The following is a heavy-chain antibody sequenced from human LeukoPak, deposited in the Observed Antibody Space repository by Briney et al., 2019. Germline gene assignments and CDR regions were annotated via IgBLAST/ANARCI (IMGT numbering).Heavy chain of an antibody. CDR3: AYRVAQHDS. CDR1: GGTFSSYA. J-gene: IGHJ5*02. V-gene: IGHV3-23*01. CDR2: IPSSGPIT. D-gene: IGHD3-3*01. Sequence: SCKASGGTFSSYAMSWVRQAPGKGLEWVSGIPSSGPITYYADSVKGRFTISRDNSKNTLYLQMNSLTAEDTGIYYCAYRVAQHDSWGQGTLVTVSS.